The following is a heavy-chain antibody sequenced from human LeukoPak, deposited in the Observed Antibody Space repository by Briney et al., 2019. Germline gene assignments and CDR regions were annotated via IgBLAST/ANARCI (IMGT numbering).Heavy chain of an antibody. CDR3: ARGDPHADL. Sequence: GGSLGLSCAASGFDLNTYEMNWVRQAPGKGLEWIADITISGHTKNYADSVKGRFTISRDNAGTSLYLQMNSLRVEDTGVYYCARGDPHADLWGQGTLVTVSS. CDR2: ITISGHTK. J-gene: IGHJ5*02. CDR1: GFDLNTYE. V-gene: IGHV3-48*03.